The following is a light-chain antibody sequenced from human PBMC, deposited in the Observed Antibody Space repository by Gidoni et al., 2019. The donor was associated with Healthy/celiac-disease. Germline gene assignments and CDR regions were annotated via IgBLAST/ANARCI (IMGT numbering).Light chain of an antibody. CDR3: QQSYSTPPIT. CDR2: AAS. J-gene: IGKJ5*01. V-gene: IGKV1-39*01. CDR1: QSISSY. Sequence: GDRVTITCRASQSISSYLNWYQQKPGKAPKLLIYAASSLQSGVPSRFSGSGSGTDFTLTISSLQPEDFATDYCQQSYSTPPITFGQGTRLEIK.